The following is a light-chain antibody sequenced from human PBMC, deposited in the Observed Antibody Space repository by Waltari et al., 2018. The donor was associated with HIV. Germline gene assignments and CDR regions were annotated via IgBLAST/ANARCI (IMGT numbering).Light chain of an antibody. Sequence: GSPGQSVTISCTGTSSDVGGYNYVSWYQQHPGKAPKLLIYDVSKRPSGVPDRFSGSKSSNTASLTISGLQAEDEADYYCCSYAGSYTYVFGTGTKVTVL. J-gene: IGLJ1*01. CDR1: SSDVGGYNY. CDR3: CSYAGSYTYV. V-gene: IGLV2-11*03. CDR2: DVS.